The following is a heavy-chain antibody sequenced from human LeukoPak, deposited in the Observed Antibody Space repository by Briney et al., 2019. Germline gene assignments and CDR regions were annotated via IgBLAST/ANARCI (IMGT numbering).Heavy chain of an antibody. D-gene: IGHD3-10*01. CDR2: ISSSGSTR. CDR3: ARDFDTIDYGSGSLSP. Sequence: GGSLRLSCAASGFTFSSYEMNWVRQAPGKGLEWVSYISSSGSTRYYAGSLKGRFTISRDNRKKSLYLEMNSLRAEDTAVYYCARDFDTIDYGSGSLSPGGQGTLVTVSS. CDR1: GFTFSSYE. J-gene: IGHJ5*02. V-gene: IGHV3-48*03.